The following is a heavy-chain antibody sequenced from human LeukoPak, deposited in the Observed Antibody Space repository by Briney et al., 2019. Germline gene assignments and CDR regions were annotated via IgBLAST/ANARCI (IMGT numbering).Heavy chain of an antibody. V-gene: IGHV3-23*01. CDR2: ISGSGGST. D-gene: IGHD3-22*01. CDR1: GFTSSSYA. CDR3: ARAAYDSSGYLTL. J-gene: IGHJ4*02. Sequence: GGSLRLSCAASGFTSSSYAMSWVRQAPGKGLEWVSAISGSGGSTYYADSVKGRFTISRDNSKNTLYLQMNSLRAEDTAVYYCARAAYDSSGYLTLWGQGTLVTVSS.